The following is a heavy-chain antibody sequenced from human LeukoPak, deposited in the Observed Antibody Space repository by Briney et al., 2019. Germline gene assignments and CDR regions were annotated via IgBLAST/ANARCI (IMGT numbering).Heavy chain of an antibody. Sequence: SETLSLTCTVSGGSISSGSYYWSWIRQPAGKGLEWIGRIYTSGSTNYNPSLKSRVTISVDTSKNQFSLKLSSVTAADTAVYYCARDRWLPSFDLWGRGTLVTVSS. J-gene: IGHJ2*01. CDR1: GGSISSGSYY. D-gene: IGHD3-9*01. CDR3: ARDRWLPSFDL. V-gene: IGHV4-61*02. CDR2: IYTSGST.